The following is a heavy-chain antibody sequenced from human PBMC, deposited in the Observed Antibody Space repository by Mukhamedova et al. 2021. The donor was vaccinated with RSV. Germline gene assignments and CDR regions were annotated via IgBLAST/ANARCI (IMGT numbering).Heavy chain of an antibody. CDR2: IYPGDSDT. Sequence: MGWVRQMPGKGLEWMGIIYPGDSDTRYNPSFQGQVTISADKSVNTAYLQWSSLKASDTAIYYCARRGGAAEYFQQWGQGTLVTVYS. J-gene: IGHJ1*01. D-gene: IGHD3-16*01. V-gene: IGHV5-51*01. CDR3: ARRGGAAEYFQQ.